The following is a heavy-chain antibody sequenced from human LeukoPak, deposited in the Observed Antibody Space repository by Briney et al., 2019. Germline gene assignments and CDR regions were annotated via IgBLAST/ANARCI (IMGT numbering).Heavy chain of an antibody. J-gene: IGHJ4*02. D-gene: IGHD3-22*01. CDR1: GFTFSNYA. CDR3: AKAGPGGFFTMIVVVRIHFDY. V-gene: IGHV3-23*01. CDR2: ISGSGGST. Sequence: PGGSLRLSCAASGFTFSNYAMSWVRQARGKGLEWVSAISGSGGSTYYADSVKGRFTISRDNSKNTLYLQMNSLRAEDTAVYYCAKAGPGGFFTMIVVVRIHFDYWGQGTLVTVSS.